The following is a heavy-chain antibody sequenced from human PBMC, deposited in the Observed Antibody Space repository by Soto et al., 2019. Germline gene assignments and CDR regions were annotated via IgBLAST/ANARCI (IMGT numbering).Heavy chain of an antibody. D-gene: IGHD6-13*01. CDR3: ARTAAAGKYYYGMDV. J-gene: IGHJ6*02. CDR1: GYRFTSYW. CDR2: IYPGDSDT. Sequence: PGESMKVSWKGAGYRFTSYWIGWARQMPGKGLEWMGIIYPGDSDTRYSPSFQGQVTISADKSISTAYLQWSSLKASDTAMYYCARTAAAGKYYYGMDVWGQGTTVTVS. V-gene: IGHV5-51*01.